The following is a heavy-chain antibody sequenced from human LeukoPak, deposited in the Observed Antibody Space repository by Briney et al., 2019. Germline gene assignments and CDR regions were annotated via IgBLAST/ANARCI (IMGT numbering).Heavy chain of an antibody. CDR2: IYHXGXT. D-gene: IGHD2-8*01. Sequence: SDTLSLTCAXSGGSISSXXXXXXVRQXPXXXXXXXXEIYHXGXTXDNPSXXXXXXXXVDKSKNQFSLKLSSVTAAXTAVYYCARVSCTNTYCYLDYWGQGTLVTVSS. CDR1: GGSISSXXX. CDR3: ARVSCTNTYCYLDY. J-gene: IGHJ4*02. V-gene: IGHV4-4*02.